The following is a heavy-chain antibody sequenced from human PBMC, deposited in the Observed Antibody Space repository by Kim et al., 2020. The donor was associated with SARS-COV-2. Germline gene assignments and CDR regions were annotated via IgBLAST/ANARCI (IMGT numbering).Heavy chain of an antibody. CDR3: ARGVNYGGDD. CDR2: IYPSDFDT. J-gene: IGHJ4*02. V-gene: IGHV5-51*01. CDR1: GFTFTSYW. D-gene: IGHD2-21*01. Sequence: GESLKISCKASGFTFTSYWIGWVRQMPGKGLEWMGIIYPSDFDTRYSPAFQGQVTISADRSITTAYLQWSSLKASDTAMYYCARGVNYGGDDWGQGTLVTDS.